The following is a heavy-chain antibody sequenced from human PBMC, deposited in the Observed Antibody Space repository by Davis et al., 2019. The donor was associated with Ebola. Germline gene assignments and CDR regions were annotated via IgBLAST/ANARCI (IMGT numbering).Heavy chain of an antibody. CDR1: GFTVSSNY. CDR3: AGDRGIAVTVN. J-gene: IGHJ4*02. D-gene: IGHD6-19*01. V-gene: IGHV3-53*01. CDR2: IYSGGST. Sequence: PGGSLRLSCAASGFTVSSNYMSWVRQAPGKGLEWVSVIYSGGSTYYADSVKSRFTISRDNSKNTLYLQMNSLRAEDTAVYYCAGDRGIAVTVNWGQGTLVTVSS.